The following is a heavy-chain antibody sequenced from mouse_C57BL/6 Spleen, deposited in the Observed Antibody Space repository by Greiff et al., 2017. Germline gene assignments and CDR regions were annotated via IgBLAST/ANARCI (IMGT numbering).Heavy chain of an antibody. Sequence: DVQLVEPGGGLVKPGGSLKLSCAASGFTFSDYGMHWVRQAPEQGLEWVAYISSGSSTIYYADTVKGRFTISRDNAKNTLFLQMTSLGSEDTAMYYCAGAAPYAMDYWGQGTSVTVSS. D-gene: IGHD3-1*01. V-gene: IGHV5-17*01. J-gene: IGHJ4*01. CDR2: ISSGSSTI. CDR1: GFTFSDYG. CDR3: AGAAPYAMDY.